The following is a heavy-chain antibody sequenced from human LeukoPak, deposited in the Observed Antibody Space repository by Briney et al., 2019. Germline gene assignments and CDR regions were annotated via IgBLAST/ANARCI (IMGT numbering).Heavy chain of an antibody. D-gene: IGHD1-26*01. CDR3: AKGGVGAHFDY. CDR1: GFTFYSYG. Sequence: GGSLRLSCAASGFTFYSYGMNWVRQAPGKGLEWISYISAGSTVYYADSVKGRFTISRDNSKNTLYLQMNSLRVDDTAVYYCAKGGVGAHFDYWGQGTLVTVSS. CDR2: ISAGSTV. J-gene: IGHJ4*02. V-gene: IGHV3-48*03.